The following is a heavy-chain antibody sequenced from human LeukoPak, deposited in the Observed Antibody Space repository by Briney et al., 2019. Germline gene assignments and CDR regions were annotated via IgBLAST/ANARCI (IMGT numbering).Heavy chain of an antibody. CDR2: IYYSGST. V-gene: IGHV4-59*01. CDR3: AREIQGWVAFAIAAAGKGGYYYYMDV. J-gene: IGHJ6*03. D-gene: IGHD6-13*01. Sequence: SETLSLTCTVSGGSISSYYWSWIRQPPGKGLEWIGYIYYSGSTNYNPSLKSRVTISVDTSKNQFSLKLSSVTAADTAVYYCAREIQGWVAFAIAAAGKGGYYYYMDVWGKGTTVTVSS. CDR1: GGSISSYY.